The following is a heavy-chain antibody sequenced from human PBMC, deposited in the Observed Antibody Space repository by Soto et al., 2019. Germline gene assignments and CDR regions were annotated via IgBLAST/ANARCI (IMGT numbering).Heavy chain of an antibody. CDR1: GFIFTNYA. CDR2: ISISGGST. CDR3: AKDLRDSSGYYYYIDS. D-gene: IGHD3-22*01. Sequence: EVQVSESGGGLVRPGGSLRLSCAASGFIFTNYAMNWVRQAPGKGLEWVSVISISGGSTYYADSVKGRFTISRDSSKNTLYLQMNSLRAEDTAVYYCAKDLRDSSGYYYYIDSWGQGILVTVSS. V-gene: IGHV3-23*01. J-gene: IGHJ4*02.